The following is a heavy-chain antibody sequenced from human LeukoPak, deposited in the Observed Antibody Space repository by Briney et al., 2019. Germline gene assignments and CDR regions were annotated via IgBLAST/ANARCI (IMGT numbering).Heavy chain of an antibody. D-gene: IGHD1-14*01. CDR2: IIPIFGTA. J-gene: IGHJ5*02. CDR3: ARVVITGTTNWFDP. V-gene: IGHV1-46*01. CDR1: GYTFTSYY. Sequence: GASVKASCKASGYTFTSYYMHWVRQAPGQGLEWMGGIIPIFGTANYAQKFQGRVTMTTDTSTSTAYMELRSLRSDDTAVYYCARVVITGTTNWFDPWGQGTLVTVSS.